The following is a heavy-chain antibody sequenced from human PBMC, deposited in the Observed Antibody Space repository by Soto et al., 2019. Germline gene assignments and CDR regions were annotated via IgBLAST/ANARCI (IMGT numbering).Heavy chain of an antibody. J-gene: IGHJ6*02. CDR1: GGSISSYY. V-gene: IGHV4-59*01. CDR2: IYYSGST. D-gene: IGHD3-3*01. CDR3: ARDREYYDFWSGYYRGYYYGMDV. Sequence: SETLSLTCTVSGGSISSYYWSWIRQPPGKGLEWIGYIYYSGSTNYNPSLKSRVTISVDTSKNQFSLKLSSVTAADTAVYYCARDREYYDFWSGYYRGYYYGMDVWGQGTTVTISS.